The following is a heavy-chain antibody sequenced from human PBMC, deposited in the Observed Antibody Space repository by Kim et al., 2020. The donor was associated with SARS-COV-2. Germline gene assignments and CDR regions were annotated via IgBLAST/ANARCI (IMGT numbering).Heavy chain of an antibody. Sequence: SVKVSCKASGGTFSSYAISWVRQAPGQGLEWMGGIIPIFGTANYAQKFQGRVTITADESTSTAYMELSSLRSEDTAVYYCARGGQWLSSVTASAFDYWGQGTLVTVSS. CDR2: IIPIFGTA. CDR3: ARGGQWLSSVTASAFDY. J-gene: IGHJ4*02. V-gene: IGHV1-69*13. D-gene: IGHD2-21*02. CDR1: GGTFSSYA.